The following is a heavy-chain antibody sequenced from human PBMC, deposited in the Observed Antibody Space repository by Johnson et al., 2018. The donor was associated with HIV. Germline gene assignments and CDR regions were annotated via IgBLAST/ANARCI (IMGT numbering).Heavy chain of an antibody. D-gene: IGHD5-24*01. Sequence: VQLLESGGGLVQPGGSLRLSCAASGFTVSSNYMTWVRQAPGKGLEWVSVLFSGGPTYYADSVKGRLTISRDNSKNTLFLQMNSLRAEDTAVFYCARACRDGYTCDAFDMWGQGTMVTVSS. J-gene: IGHJ3*02. CDR3: ARACRDGYTCDAFDM. CDR1: GFTVSSNY. CDR2: LFSGGPT. V-gene: IGHV3-66*01.